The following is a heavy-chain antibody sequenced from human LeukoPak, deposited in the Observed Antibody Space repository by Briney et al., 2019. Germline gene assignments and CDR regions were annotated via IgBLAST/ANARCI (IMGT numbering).Heavy chain of an antibody. CDR3: AKGDFY. Sequence: PGGSLRLSCAASGFTFSSNGMHWVRQAPGKGLEWVAFIRYDGSNKYYAYSVKGRFTISRDNSKNTLFLQLNSLRADDTAGYYCAKGDFYWGQGTMVTVSS. CDR2: IRYDGSNK. J-gene: IGHJ4*02. V-gene: IGHV3-30*02. CDR1: GFTFSSNG.